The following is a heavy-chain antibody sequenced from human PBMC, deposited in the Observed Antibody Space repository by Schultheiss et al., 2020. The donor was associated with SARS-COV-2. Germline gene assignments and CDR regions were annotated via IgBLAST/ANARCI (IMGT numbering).Heavy chain of an antibody. Sequence: SETLSLTCSVSGASINSGVYYWSWIRQHPGKGLEWIGYIHYSRGTSYNPSLKSRVTTSIDTSKNQFSLKLTSVTAADTAVYYCARGRGDYERRDAFDIWGQGTMVTVPS. D-gene: IGHD2-21*02. J-gene: IGHJ3*02. CDR3: ARGRGDYERRDAFDI. CDR2: IHYSRGT. CDR1: GASINSGVYY. V-gene: IGHV4-31*03.